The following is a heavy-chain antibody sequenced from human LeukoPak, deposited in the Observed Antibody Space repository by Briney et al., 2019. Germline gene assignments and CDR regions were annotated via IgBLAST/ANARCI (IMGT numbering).Heavy chain of an antibody. Sequence: GGSLRLSCAASGFPFSSYAMSWVRQAPGKGLEWVSSLSGSGGSTYHADSVKGRFTISRDNSKNTLYLQMNSLRAEDTAVYYCAKVDSGIVATGSPYFDYWGQGTLVTVSS. V-gene: IGHV3-23*01. J-gene: IGHJ4*02. D-gene: IGHD6-13*01. CDR3: AKVDSGIVATGSPYFDY. CDR1: GFPFSSYA. CDR2: LSGSGGST.